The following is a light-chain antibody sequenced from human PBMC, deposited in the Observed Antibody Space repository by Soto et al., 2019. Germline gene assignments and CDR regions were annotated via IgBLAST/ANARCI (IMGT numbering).Light chain of an antibody. CDR2: DVN. CDR1: SSDVGAYNY. J-gene: IGLJ1*01. CDR3: CSYTTSSTYV. V-gene: IGLV2-14*03. Sequence: SALTQPASVSGSPGQSIAISCTGTSSDVGAYNYVSWYQQHPGKAPKLMIYDVNNRPSGVSNRFSGSKSGNTASLTISGLQAEDEADYYCCSYTTSSTYVFGTGT.